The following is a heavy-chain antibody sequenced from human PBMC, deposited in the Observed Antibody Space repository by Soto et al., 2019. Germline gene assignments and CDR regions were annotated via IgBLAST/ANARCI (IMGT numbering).Heavy chain of an antibody. CDR3: ARGRGIVDKIEKIHRTDFDY. CDR1: GGSFSGYY. J-gene: IGHJ4*02. D-gene: IGHD5-12*01. Sequence: SETLSLTCAVYGGSFSGYYWSWIRQPPGKGLEWIGEINHSGSTNYNPSLKSRVTISVDTSKNQFSLKLSSVTAADTAVYYCARGRGIVDKIEKIHRTDFDYWGQGTLVTVSS. CDR2: INHSGST. V-gene: IGHV4-34*01.